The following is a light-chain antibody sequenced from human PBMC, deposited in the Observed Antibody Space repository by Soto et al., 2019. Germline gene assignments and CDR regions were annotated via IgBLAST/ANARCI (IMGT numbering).Light chain of an antibody. CDR2: AAS. CDR3: LHHNSYPP. J-gene: IGKJ4*01. CDR1: QGIRND. Sequence: DIQMTQSPSYLSPSVGDRVTIICRASQGIRNDLGWYQQKPGKXPXXLIYAASSLQSGVPSRFSGSGSGTEFTPPIGSLHPEYFATDYCLHHNSYPPFGGGTKGDIK. V-gene: IGKV1-17*01.